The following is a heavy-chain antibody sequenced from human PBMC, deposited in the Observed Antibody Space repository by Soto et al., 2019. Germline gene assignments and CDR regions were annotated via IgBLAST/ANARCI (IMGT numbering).Heavy chain of an antibody. J-gene: IGHJ4*02. CDR3: ASLYGSGNIYFDY. Sequence: GGSLRLSCAASGFTVSTNYMSWVRQAPGKGLEWVSVIYSGGSTYYADSVKGRFTISRDNSKNTLYLQMNSLRAEDTAVYYCASLYGSGNIYFDYWGQGTLVTVSS. CDR1: GFTVSTNY. CDR2: IYSGGST. D-gene: IGHD3-10*01. V-gene: IGHV3-66*01.